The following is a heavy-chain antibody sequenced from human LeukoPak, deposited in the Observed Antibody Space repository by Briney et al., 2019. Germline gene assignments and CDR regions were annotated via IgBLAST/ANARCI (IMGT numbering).Heavy chain of an antibody. CDR2: IKSDGSST. V-gene: IGHV3-74*01. D-gene: IGHD1-26*01. J-gene: IGHJ4*02. Sequence: GGSLRLSCAASGFTFSSYWMHWVRQAPGKGLAWVSRIKSDGSSTSYADSVKGRFTISRDNAKNSLYLQMNSLRAEDTAVYYCARDLLGWELHYFDYWGQGTLVTVSS. CDR1: GFTFSSYW. CDR3: ARDLLGWELHYFDY.